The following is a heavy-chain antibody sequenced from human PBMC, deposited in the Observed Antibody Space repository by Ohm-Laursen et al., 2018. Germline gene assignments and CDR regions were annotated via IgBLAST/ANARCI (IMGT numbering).Heavy chain of an antibody. CDR1: GFTFDDFA. D-gene: IGHD3-16*01. J-gene: IGHJ4*02. V-gene: IGHV3-9*01. Sequence: SLRLSCTASGFTFDDFAMHWVRQAPGKGLEWVSGISWHSGNMGYADSVKGRFTTSRDNAKNSLYLQMNSLRAEDTALYYCAKVEGYAGAHWGQGTLVTVSS. CDR3: AKVEGYAGAH. CDR2: ISWHSGNM.